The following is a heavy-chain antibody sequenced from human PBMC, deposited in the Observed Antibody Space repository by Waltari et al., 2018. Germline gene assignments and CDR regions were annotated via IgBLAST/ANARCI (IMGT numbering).Heavy chain of an antibody. CDR2: ISSSSSTI. J-gene: IGHJ4*02. CDR1: GFTLSSYS. CDR3: ARGGYFDY. Sequence: EVQLVASGGGLVQPGGSLRLSCAASGFTLSSYSMNWVRQAPGKGLEWVSYISSSSSTIYYADSVKGRFTISRDNAKNSLYLQMNSLRAEETAVYYCARGGYFDYWGQGTLVTVSP. V-gene: IGHV3-48*04.